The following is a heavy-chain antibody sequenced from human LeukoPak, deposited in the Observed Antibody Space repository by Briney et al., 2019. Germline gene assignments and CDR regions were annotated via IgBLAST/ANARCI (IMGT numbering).Heavy chain of an antibody. D-gene: IGHD4-17*01. V-gene: IGHV4-39*07. CDR1: GRSISSRRYY. CDR3: ARNYGDYFDY. CDR2: IYYSGST. J-gene: IGHJ4*02. Sequence: LGTPFPTLPVPGRSISSRRYYLGWIPPPPREGLEWIGSIYYSGSTYYNPSLKSRVTISVDTSKNQFSLKLSSVTAADTAVYYCARNYGDYFDYWGQGTLVTVSS.